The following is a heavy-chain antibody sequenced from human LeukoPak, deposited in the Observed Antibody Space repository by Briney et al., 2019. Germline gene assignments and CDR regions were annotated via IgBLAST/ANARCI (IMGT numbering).Heavy chain of an antibody. J-gene: IGHJ4*02. V-gene: IGHV3-30-3*01. CDR2: ILYDGSNK. Sequence: GGSLRLSCAASGFTFSTYTMHWVRQAPGKGLEWVAVILYDGSNKYYADSVKGRFTISRDNSKNTLYLQMNSLRAEDTAVYYCAREATGLADFDFWGQGTLVTVSS. CDR3: AREATGLADFDF. CDR1: GFTFSTYT.